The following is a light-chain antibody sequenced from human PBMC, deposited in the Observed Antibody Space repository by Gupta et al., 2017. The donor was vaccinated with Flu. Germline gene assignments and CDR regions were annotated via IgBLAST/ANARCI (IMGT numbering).Light chain of an antibody. V-gene: IGLV3-1*01. CDR1: KLGDKY. CDR3: QAWDSSAGGV. Sequence: SYQLTQPPSVSVSPGQTASITCSGHKLGDKYTCWYQQKPGQSPVLVIYQDNKRPSAIPERFSGSNSGNTATLTISGTQAMDEADYYCQAWDSSAGGVFGGGTQLTVL. J-gene: IGLJ2*01. CDR2: QDN.